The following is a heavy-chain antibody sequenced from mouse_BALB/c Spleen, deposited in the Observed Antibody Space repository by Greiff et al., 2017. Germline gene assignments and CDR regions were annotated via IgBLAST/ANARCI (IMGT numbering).Heavy chain of an antibody. CDR1: GFTFSSYA. J-gene: IGHJ4*01. D-gene: IGHD1-1*01. CDR3: ARHEDYGSPYAMDY. V-gene: IGHV5-9-3*01. CDR2: ISSGGSYT. Sequence: DVMLVESGGGLVKPGGSLKLSCAASGFTFSSYAMSWVRQTPEKRLEWVATISSGGSYTYYPDSVKGRFTISRDNAKNTLYLQMSSLRSEDTAMYYCARHEDYGSPYAMDYWGQGTSVTVSS.